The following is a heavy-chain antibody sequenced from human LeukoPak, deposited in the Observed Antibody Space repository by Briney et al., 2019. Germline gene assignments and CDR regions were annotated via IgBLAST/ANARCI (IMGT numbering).Heavy chain of an antibody. CDR1: GFTFSSYS. Sequence: PGGSLRLSCAASGFTFSSYSMNWVRQAPGKGLEWVASISSASSYIYYADSVKGRFTISRDNAKNSPYLQMNSLRAEDTAVYFCASLINNQENRRHILHDYWGQGPLVTVSS. J-gene: IGHJ4*02. D-gene: IGHD1/OR15-1a*01. V-gene: IGHV3-21*01. CDR2: ISSASSYI. CDR3: ASLINNQENRRHILHDY.